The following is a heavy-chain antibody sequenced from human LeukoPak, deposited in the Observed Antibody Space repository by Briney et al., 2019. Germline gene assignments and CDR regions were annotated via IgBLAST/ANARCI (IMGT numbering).Heavy chain of an antibody. CDR1: GYTFTGYD. J-gene: IGHJ4*02. D-gene: IGHD4-17*01. CDR3: AREPPYGPADY. CDR2: INPNSGGT. V-gene: IGHV1-2*02. Sequence: EASVKVSCKASGYTFTGYDMHWVRQAPGQGLEWMGWINPNSGGTNYAQKFQGRVTMTRDTSISTAYMELSWLRSDDTAVYYCAREPPYGPADYWGQGTLVTVSS.